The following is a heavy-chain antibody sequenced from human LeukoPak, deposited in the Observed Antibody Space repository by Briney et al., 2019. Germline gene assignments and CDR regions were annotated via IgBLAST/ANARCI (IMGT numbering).Heavy chain of an antibody. J-gene: IGHJ5*02. Sequence: GGSLRLSCAASGFTFSSYSMNWVRQAPGKGLEWVSSISSSSYIYYADSVKGRFTISRDNAKNSLYLQMNSLRAEDTAVYYCARDRDIAAAGGSRNWFDPWGQGTLVTVSS. CDR3: ARDRDIAAAGGSRNWFDP. V-gene: IGHV3-21*01. D-gene: IGHD6-13*01. CDR1: GFTFSSYS. CDR2: ISSSSYI.